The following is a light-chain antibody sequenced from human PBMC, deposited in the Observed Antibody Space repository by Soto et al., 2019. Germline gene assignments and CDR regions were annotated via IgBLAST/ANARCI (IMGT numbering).Light chain of an antibody. CDR3: QQRSNWPLT. Sequence: EIVLTQSPATLALSPGERATLSCRASQSVSSYLAWYQQKPGQAPRLLIYDASNRATGIPAKFSGSGSGTDFSLTISSLDPEVFAVYYCQQRSNWPLTFGGGTKVEIK. V-gene: IGKV3-11*01. J-gene: IGKJ4*01. CDR1: QSVSSY. CDR2: DAS.